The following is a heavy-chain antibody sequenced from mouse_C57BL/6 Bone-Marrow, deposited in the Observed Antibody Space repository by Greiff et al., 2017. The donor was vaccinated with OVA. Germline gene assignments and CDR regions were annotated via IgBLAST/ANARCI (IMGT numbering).Heavy chain of an antibody. Sequence: EVQLQQSGAELVKPGASVKLSCTASGFNIKDYYMHWVKQRTEQGLEWIGRIDPEDGETKYAPKFQGKATITADPSSNTAYLQLSSLTSEDAAVYYCASTVRFAYWGQGTLVTVSA. CDR2: IDPEDGET. CDR1: GFNIKDYY. J-gene: IGHJ3*01. V-gene: IGHV14-2*01. D-gene: IGHD1-1*01. CDR3: ASTVRFAY.